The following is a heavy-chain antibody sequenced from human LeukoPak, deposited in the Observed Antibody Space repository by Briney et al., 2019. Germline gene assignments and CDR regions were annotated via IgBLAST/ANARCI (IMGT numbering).Heavy chain of an antibody. CDR3: ARGPSRWLEYCFDY. D-gene: IGHD5-24*01. V-gene: IGHV3-30-3*01. Sequence: GRSLRLSCAASGFTFSGYAMHWVRQAPGKGLEWVAVISYDGSNKYYADSVKGRFTISRDNSKNTLYLQMNSLRAEDTAVYYCARGPSRWLEYCFDYWGQGTLVTVSS. CDR2: ISYDGSNK. J-gene: IGHJ4*02. CDR1: GFTFSGYA.